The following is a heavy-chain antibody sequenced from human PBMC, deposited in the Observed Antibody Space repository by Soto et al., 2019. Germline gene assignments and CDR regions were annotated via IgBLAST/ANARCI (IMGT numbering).Heavy chain of an antibody. CDR1: GGSISSGDYY. Sequence: SETLSLTCTVSGGSISSGDYYWSWIRQPPGKGLEWIGYIYYSGSTNYNPSLKSRVTISVDTSKNQFSLKLSSVTAADTAVYYCARLHYDYVWGTPQYYFGYWGQGTLVTVSS. V-gene: IGHV4-61*08. D-gene: IGHD3-16*01. CDR3: ARLHYDYVWGTPQYYFGY. CDR2: IYYSGST. J-gene: IGHJ4*02.